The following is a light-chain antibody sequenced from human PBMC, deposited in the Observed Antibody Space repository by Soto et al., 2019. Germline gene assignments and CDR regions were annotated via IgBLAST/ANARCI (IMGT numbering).Light chain of an antibody. Sequence: QSALTQPPSASGSPGQSVTISCTGTSSDVGAYKYVSWYQQYPGKAPKLMIYEVTKRPSGVPDSFSGSKSGNTASLTVSGLQAEDEADYYCTSYVGNDIWVFGGGTKVTAL. CDR3: TSYVGNDIWV. V-gene: IGLV2-8*01. J-gene: IGLJ3*02. CDR2: EVT. CDR1: SSDVGAYKY.